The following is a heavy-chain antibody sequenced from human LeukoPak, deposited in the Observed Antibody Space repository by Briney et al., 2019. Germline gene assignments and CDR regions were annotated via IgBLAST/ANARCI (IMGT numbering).Heavy chain of an antibody. CDR3: ARGGDTTFSDY. V-gene: IGHV3-23*01. J-gene: IGHJ4*02. Sequence: GGSLRLSCAASGFTFNNYAMSWVRQAPGRSLEWVSTIGGSGGGTFYADSVKGRFTISRDKSKSTLYLQMDSLRADDTAIYYCARGGDTTFSDYWGQGTPVTVSS. D-gene: IGHD2/OR15-2a*01. CDR1: GFTFNNYA. CDR2: IGGSGGGT.